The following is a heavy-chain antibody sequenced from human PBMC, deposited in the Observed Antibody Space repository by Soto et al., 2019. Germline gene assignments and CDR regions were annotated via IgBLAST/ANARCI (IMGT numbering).Heavy chain of an antibody. CDR2: IKNKNDGGTT. V-gene: IGHV3-15*07. CDR1: GFSFKNAW. Sequence: EVELVESGGGLVKPGGSLTLSCAASGFSFKNAWMNWVRQAPGKGLXWVGRIKNKNDGGTTDYAAFVKGRFTISSDASENTLYLHMNGLKTEDTGVYFCTGLWFGEIYNYWGQGSLVTVSS. D-gene: IGHD3-10*01. J-gene: IGHJ4*01. CDR3: TGLWFGEIYNY.